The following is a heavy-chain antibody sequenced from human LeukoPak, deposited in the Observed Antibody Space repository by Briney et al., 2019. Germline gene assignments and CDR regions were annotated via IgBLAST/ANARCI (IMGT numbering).Heavy chain of an antibody. CDR3: ARGGSAFDI. CDR1: GFSFSTYA. CDR2: ISTTSSYI. V-gene: IGHV3-21*01. Sequence: GGSLRLSCAASGFSFSTYAISWVRQAPGKGLEWVSCISTTSSYIFYADSVRGRFTISRDNAKNSLYLQMDSLRAEDTAVYYCARGGSAFDIWGQGTMVTVSS. D-gene: IGHD3-10*01. J-gene: IGHJ3*02.